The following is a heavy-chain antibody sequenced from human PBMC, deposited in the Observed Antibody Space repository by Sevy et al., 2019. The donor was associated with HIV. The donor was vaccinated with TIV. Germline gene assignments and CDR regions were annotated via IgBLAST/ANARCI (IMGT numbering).Heavy chain of an antibody. Sequence: GGSLRLSCAVSGFSFDSYGMTWVRQAPGKGLEWVSYISSSSSTIYYADSVKGRFTISRDNAKNSLYLQMNSLRDEDTAVYYCARDPDYGDTNPLDYWGQGTLVTVSS. CDR1: GFSFDSYG. CDR2: ISSSSSTI. D-gene: IGHD4-17*01. J-gene: IGHJ4*02. CDR3: ARDPDYGDTNPLDY. V-gene: IGHV3-48*02.